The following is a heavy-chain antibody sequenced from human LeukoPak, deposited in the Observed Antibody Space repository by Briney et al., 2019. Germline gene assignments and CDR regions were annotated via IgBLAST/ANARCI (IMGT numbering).Heavy chain of an antibody. CDR2: IYSGGST. CDR1: GFTVSSNY. D-gene: IGHD3-22*01. Sequence: GGSLRLSCAASGFTVSSNYMSWVRQAPGKGLEWVSVIYSGGSTYYADSVKGRFTISRRNSKNTLYLQMNSLRAEDTAVYYCATPYDSSGWDAFDIWGQGTMVTVSS. V-gene: IGHV3-53*04. CDR3: ATPYDSSGWDAFDI. J-gene: IGHJ3*02.